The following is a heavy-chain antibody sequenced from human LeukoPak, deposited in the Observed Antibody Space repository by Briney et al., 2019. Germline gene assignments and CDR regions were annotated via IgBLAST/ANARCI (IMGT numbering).Heavy chain of an antibody. CDR3: TKAASGSSSVNWFDP. Sequence: GASVKVSCKASGYSFINYYIHWVRQAPGQGLEWMGVMNPGSGYTTYARKFQGRVTMTNDTSTSTVYMELSSLKSEDTAVYYCTKAASGSSSVNWFDPWGQGTLVTVSS. J-gene: IGHJ5*02. V-gene: IGHV1-46*01. CDR2: MNPGSGYT. D-gene: IGHD6-6*01. CDR1: GYSFINYY.